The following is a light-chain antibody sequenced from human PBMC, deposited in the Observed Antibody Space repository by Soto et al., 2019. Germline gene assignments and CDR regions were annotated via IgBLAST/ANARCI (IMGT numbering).Light chain of an antibody. J-gene: IGKJ3*01. Sequence: DIQMTQSPSSLSASVGDSVTITCRASQSISSYINWYQQKPGKAPNVLIYAASSLQSGVPSRFSGSGSGTDFTLTISSLQPEDFATYYCQQSYSAPFTFGPGNRVDMK. CDR3: QQSYSAPFT. CDR1: QSISSY. CDR2: AAS. V-gene: IGKV1-39*01.